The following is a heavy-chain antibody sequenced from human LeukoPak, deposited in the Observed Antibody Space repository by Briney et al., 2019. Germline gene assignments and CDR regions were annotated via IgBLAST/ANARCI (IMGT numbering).Heavy chain of an antibody. J-gene: IGHJ4*02. D-gene: IGHD6-19*01. CDR1: DGSISSYQ. Sequence: SETLSLTCTVSDGSISSYQWSWIRQPAGKGLECIGRINTSGTTNYNPSLKSRVTMSVDTSKNQFSLKLSSVTAADTAVYYCASGHNSGWGYFDYWGQGSLVTVSS. CDR2: INTSGTT. V-gene: IGHV4-4*07. CDR3: ASGHNSGWGYFDY.